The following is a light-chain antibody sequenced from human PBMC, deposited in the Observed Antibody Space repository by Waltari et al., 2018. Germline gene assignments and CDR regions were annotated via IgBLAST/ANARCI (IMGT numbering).Light chain of an antibody. CDR1: SLRSYY. Sequence: SSELTQDPAVSVAFGQTVRITCQGDSLRSYYASWYQQKPGHAPVLVIYGKNNRPSGIPDQISGSTSGNTASLTISGAQAEDEADYYCNSRDSSGNHVLFGGGTKLTVL. CDR3: NSRDSSGNHVL. J-gene: IGLJ2*01. V-gene: IGLV3-19*01. CDR2: GKN.